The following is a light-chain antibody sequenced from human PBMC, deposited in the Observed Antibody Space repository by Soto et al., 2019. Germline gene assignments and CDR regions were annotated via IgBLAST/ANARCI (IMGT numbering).Light chain of an antibody. V-gene: IGLV2-14*01. CDR2: EVS. Sequence: QSALTQPASVSGSPGQSITISCTGTSSDVGGYNYVSWYQQHPGKAPKLMISEVSNRPSGVSNRFSGSKSGNTAPLTISGLQAEDEADYYCGSYTSSSTLYVFGTGTKVTVL. CDR3: GSYTSSSTLYV. J-gene: IGLJ1*01. CDR1: SSDVGGYNY.